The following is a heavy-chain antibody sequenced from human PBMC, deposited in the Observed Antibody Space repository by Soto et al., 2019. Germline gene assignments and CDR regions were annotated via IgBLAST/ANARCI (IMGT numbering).Heavy chain of an antibody. V-gene: IGHV3-23*01. CDR2: ISRSTGST. CDR3: ARTMLTTPFDY. J-gene: IGHJ4*02. CDR1: GFTFSTYA. Sequence: EVQLLESGGGLVPPGGSLRLSCAASGFTFSTYAMSWVRQAPGKGLEWVSTISRSTGSTYYADSVKGRFTISRDNSKNTVYLQLNSLRAEDTAVYYCARTMLTTPFDYWGRGTLVTVSS. D-gene: IGHD4-17*01.